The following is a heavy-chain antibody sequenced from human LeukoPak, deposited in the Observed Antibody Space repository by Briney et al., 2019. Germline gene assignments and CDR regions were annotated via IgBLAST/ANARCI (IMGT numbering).Heavy chain of an antibody. V-gene: IGHV3-43*02. J-gene: IGHJ6*02. CDR3: AKGLYSAYCGGDCYPGFYYYYGMDV. CDR2: ISGDGGST. CDR1: GFTFDDYA. D-gene: IGHD2-21*02. Sequence: GGSLRLSCAASGFTFDDYAMHWVRQAPGKGLELVSLISGDGGSTYYADSVKGRFTISRDNSKNSLYLQMNSLRTEDTALYYCAKGLYSAYCGGDCYPGFYYYYGMDVWGQGTTVTVSS.